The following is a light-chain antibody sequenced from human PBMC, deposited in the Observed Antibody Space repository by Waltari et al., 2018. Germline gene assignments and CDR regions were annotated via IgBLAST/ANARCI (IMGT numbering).Light chain of an antibody. CDR3: LQRADWPPIT. CDR1: QTISTF. J-gene: IGKJ5*01. Sequence: EVVLTQSPATLSLSPGERATLSYRASQTISTFLFWYQQKPGQAPRLLIYDASNRATGIPARFSGSGSGTDFTLTISSLEAEDSAVYYCLQRADWPPITFGQGTRLEI. CDR2: DAS. V-gene: IGKV3-11*01.